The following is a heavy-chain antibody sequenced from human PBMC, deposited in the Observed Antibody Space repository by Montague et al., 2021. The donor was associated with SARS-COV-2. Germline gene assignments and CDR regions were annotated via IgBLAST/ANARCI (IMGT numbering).Heavy chain of an antibody. J-gene: IGHJ4*02. V-gene: IGHV3-48*02. CDR1: GFTFSSYS. Sequence: SLRLSCAASGFTFSSYSMNWVRQAPGKGLEWVSFISTSSSTIYYADSVKGRFTISRDNAKNLLHLQMNSLRDEDTAVYYCAREGGTITIFGVLSMLRYFASGSQGTLVTISS. D-gene: IGHD3-3*01. CDR3: AREGGTITIFGVLSMLRYFAS. CDR2: ISTSSSTI.